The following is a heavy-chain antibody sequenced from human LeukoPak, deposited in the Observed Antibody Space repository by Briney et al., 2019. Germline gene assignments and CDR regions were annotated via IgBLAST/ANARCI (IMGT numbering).Heavy chain of an antibody. Sequence: GGSLRLSCAASGFTFSDYYMSWIRQAPGKGLEWVSTIKGTGLTTYYADSVKGRFTISRDNAKNSLFLQMSSLRADDTAIYYCARAGELRYMDVWGKGTAVTVSS. D-gene: IGHD3-16*01. CDR1: GFTFSDYY. J-gene: IGHJ6*03. CDR3: ARAGELRYMDV. V-gene: IGHV3-11*04. CDR2: IKGTGLTT.